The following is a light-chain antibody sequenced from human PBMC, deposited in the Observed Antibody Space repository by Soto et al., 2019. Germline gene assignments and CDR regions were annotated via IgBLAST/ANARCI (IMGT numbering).Light chain of an antibody. Sequence: QSALTQPASVSGSPGQSITISCTGTSSDVGTYNLVSWYQQHPGKAPKLMIYEGSKRPSGVSNRFSGSKSGNTASLTISGRQAEDEADYYCCSYAGTGTFYVFGTGTKLTVL. V-gene: IGLV2-23*01. CDR2: EGS. CDR3: CSYAGTGTFYV. J-gene: IGLJ1*01. CDR1: SSDVGTYNL.